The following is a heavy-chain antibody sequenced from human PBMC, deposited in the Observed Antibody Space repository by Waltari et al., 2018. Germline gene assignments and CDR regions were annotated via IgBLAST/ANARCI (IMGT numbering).Heavy chain of an antibody. Sequence: EVQLVESGGGLVQPGGSLRLSCEAFGFTFSDFWMTWVRQAPGKGLEWGANIKKDGSEKYYVDSVKCRFTVSRDNAKNSLYLQMSSLRAEDTAIYYCARDRGYCGGDCYKNLDSWGQGTLVAVSS. CDR2: IKKDGSEK. D-gene: IGHD2-21*01. CDR3: ARDRGYCGGDCYKNLDS. J-gene: IGHJ4*02. CDR1: GFTFSDFW. V-gene: IGHV3-7*01.